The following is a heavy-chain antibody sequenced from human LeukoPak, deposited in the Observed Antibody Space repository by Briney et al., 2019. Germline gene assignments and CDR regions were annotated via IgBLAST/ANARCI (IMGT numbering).Heavy chain of an antibody. V-gene: IGHV1-8*03. CDR1: GYTVTSYD. D-gene: IGHD3-3*01. J-gene: IGHJ6*03. Sequence: ASVKVSCKASGYTVTSYDINWVRQATGQGLEWMGWINPDSGNTGYAQKFQGRVTITRNTSISTAYMELSSLRSEDTAVYYCARLYPYGFWSGSYYYYYMDVWGKGTTVTVSS. CDR3: ARLYPYGFWSGSYYYYYMDV. CDR2: INPDSGNT.